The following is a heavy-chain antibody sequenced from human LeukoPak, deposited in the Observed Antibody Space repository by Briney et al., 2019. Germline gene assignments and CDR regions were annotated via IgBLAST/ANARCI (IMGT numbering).Heavy chain of an antibody. J-gene: IGHJ4*02. V-gene: IGHV3-7*01. D-gene: IGHD3-22*01. CDR1: GFTFSSYW. Sequence: GGSLRLSCAASGFTFSSYWMSWVRQAPGKGLEWVANIKQDGSEKYYVDSVKGRFTISRDNAKNSLYLQMNSLRAEDTAVYYCARDRHRYSYDSSGYPPYWGQGTLVTVSS. CDR2: IKQDGSEK. CDR3: ARDRHRYSYDSSGYPPY.